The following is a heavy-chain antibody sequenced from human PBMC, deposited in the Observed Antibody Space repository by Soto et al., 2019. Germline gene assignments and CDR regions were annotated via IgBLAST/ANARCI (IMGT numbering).Heavy chain of an antibody. CDR1: GFTFSSYG. V-gene: IGHV3-30*18. CDR3: AKGSTFLKD. D-gene: IGHD1-26*01. J-gene: IGHJ4*02. CDR2: ISYDGSNK. Sequence: QVQLVESGGGVVQPGGSLRLSCAASGFTFSSYGMHWVRQAPGKGLEWVAVISYDGSNKYYADSVKGRFTISRDNSKNTLYLQMNSLRAEDTDVYYCAKGSTFLKDWGKGTLVTVSS.